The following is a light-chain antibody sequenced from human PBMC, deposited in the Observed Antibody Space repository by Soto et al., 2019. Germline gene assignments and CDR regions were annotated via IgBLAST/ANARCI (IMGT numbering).Light chain of an antibody. J-gene: IGLJ1*01. Sequence: QSVLTPPASVSGSPGQSITISCTGTSSEVGGYNYVSWYQQHPGKAPKLMIYDVSNRPSGVSNRFSGSKSGNTASLTISGLQAEDEADYYCSSYTSSSTLYVFGTGTKVTVL. V-gene: IGLV2-14*01. CDR2: DVS. CDR3: SSYTSSSTLYV. CDR1: SSEVGGYNY.